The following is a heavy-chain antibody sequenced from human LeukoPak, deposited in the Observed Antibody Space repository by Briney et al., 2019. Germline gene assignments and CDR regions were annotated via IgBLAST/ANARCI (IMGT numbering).Heavy chain of an antibody. D-gene: IGHD3-10*01. J-gene: IGHJ6*03. CDR1: GYTFTGYY. CDR3: ARMGVAYYGSGSYYNDYYYYMDV. CDR2: ISAYNGNT. V-gene: IGHV1-18*04. Sequence: ASVKVSCKASGYTFTGYYMHWVRQAPGQGLEWMGWISAYNGNTNYAQKLQGRVTMTTDTSTSTAYMELRSLRSDDTAVYYCARMGVAYYGSGSYYNDYYYYMDVWGKGTTVTVSS.